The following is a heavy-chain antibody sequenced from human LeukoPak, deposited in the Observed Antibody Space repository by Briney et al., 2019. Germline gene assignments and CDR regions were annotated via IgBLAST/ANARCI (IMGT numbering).Heavy chain of an antibody. CDR2: ISSSGSYT. V-gene: IGHV3-11*03. Sequence: GGSLRLSCAASGFTFSDYYMSWIRQAPGKGLEWVSYISSSGSYTNYADSVRGRFTISRDNAKNSLSLQMNSLRAEDTAVYYCARPTALGYSYGYDYWGQGTLVTVSS. D-gene: IGHD5-18*01. CDR3: ARPTALGYSYGYDY. J-gene: IGHJ4*02. CDR1: GFTFSDYY.